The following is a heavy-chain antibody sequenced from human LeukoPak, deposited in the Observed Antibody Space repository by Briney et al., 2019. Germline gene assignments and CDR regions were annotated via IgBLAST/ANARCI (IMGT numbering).Heavy chain of an antibody. CDR3: ARAVTRKSPYYYYYMDV. V-gene: IGHV1-69*01. CDR2: IIPIFGTA. Sequence: SVKVSCKASGGTFSSYAISWVRQAPGQGLEWMGGIIPIFGTANYAQKFQGRVTITADESTSTAYMELSSLRSEDTAVYYCARAVTRKSPYYYYYMDVWGKGTTVTVSS. D-gene: IGHD1-14*01. CDR1: GGTFSSYA. J-gene: IGHJ6*03.